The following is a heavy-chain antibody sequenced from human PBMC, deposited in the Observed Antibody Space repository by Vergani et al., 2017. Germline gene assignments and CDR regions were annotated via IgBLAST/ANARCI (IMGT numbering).Heavy chain of an antibody. CDR1: GESIRSGSHY. CDR3: ARSRPYCTSGSCPAL. CDR2: IHTGGST. D-gene: IGHD2-15*01. V-gene: IGHV4-61*02. Sequence: QVKLQESGPGLLKPSQTLSLTCTVSGESIRSGSHYWSWIRQPAGKGPEWIGHIHTGGSTDLNPSFKSRVSISVDTSKSQFSLKLNSVTVADTAVYYCARSRPYCTSGSCPALWGQGTLVTVSS. J-gene: IGHJ4*02.